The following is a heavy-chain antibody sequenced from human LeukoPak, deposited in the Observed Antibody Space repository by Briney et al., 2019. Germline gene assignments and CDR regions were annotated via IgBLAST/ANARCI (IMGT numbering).Heavy chain of an antibody. J-gene: IGHJ4*02. CDR2: ISSNGGST. Sequence: GGSLGLSCAASGFTFSSYAMHWVRQAPGKGLEYVSAISSNGGSTYYANSVKGRFTISRDNSKNTLYLQMGSLRAEDMAVYYCARVGYGSGTDYWGQGTLVTVSS. CDR3: ARVGYGSGTDY. D-gene: IGHD3-10*01. CDR1: GFTFSSYA. V-gene: IGHV3-64*01.